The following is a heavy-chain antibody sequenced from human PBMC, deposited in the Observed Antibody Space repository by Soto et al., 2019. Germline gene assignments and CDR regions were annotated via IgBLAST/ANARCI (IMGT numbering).Heavy chain of an antibody. V-gene: IGHV2-70*01. CDR2: IDWDDDK. CDR1: GLSLSTTRTC. Sequence: SGPTLVNPTQTLTLTCNVSGLSLSTTRTCVSWIRQPPGKALEWLALIDWDDDKDYSTSLKTRLTISRDTTKNLVVLTMTNMDPMDTATYFCARQIAVPGNPYHYYYGMDVWGQGTTVTAP. CDR3: ARQIAVPGNPYHYYYGMDV. J-gene: IGHJ6*02. D-gene: IGHD6-19*01.